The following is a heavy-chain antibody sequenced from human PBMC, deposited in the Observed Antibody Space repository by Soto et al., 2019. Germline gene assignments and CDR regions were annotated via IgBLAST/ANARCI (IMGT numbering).Heavy chain of an antibody. CDR1: GFTFRNFA. CDR3: AKDYYYFGSGSHFDS. J-gene: IGHJ4*02. CDR2: TSGSDDTT. D-gene: IGHD3-10*01. Sequence: GGSLRLSCVASGFTFRNFAMSWVRQAPGKGLEWVSATSGSDDTTYYAGSVKGRFTISRDNFKDTLYLQMNSLRAEDTAVYYCAKDYYYFGSGSHFDSWGQGTLVTVSS. V-gene: IGHV3-23*01.